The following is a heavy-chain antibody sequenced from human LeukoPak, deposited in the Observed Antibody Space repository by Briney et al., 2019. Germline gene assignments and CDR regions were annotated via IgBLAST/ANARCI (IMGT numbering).Heavy chain of an antibody. Sequence: SGGSLRLSCAASRFTFSSYAIHWVRQAPGKGLEWVAVISYDGSNKYYADSVKGRFTISRDNSKNTLYLQLNTLRAEDTAVYYCAREKYCTPTDCLHGRFYFDYWGQGTLVTVSS. V-gene: IGHV3-30*04. J-gene: IGHJ4*02. CDR1: RFTFSSYA. CDR3: AREKYCTPTDCLHGRFYFDY. D-gene: IGHD2-8*01. CDR2: ISYDGSNK.